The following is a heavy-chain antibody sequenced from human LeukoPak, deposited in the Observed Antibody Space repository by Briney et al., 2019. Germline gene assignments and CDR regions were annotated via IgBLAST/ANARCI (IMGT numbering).Heavy chain of an antibody. CDR1: GFTFSTYV. Sequence: GGSLRLSCSVSGFTFSTYVMHWVRQAPGKGLEYVSAISSNGDNTYYADSVKGRFTISRDNSKNTLYLQMSSLRADDTAVYYCVKDSDLVLTGYLFDYWGQGTLVTVSS. V-gene: IGHV3-64D*06. D-gene: IGHD3-9*01. CDR2: ISSNGDNT. J-gene: IGHJ4*02. CDR3: VKDSDLVLTGYLFDY.